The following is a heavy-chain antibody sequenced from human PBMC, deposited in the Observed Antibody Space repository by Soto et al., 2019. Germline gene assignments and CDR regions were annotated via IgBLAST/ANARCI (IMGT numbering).Heavy chain of an antibody. CDR1: GYTFTSYG. Sequence: ASVKVSCKASGYTFTSYGISWVRQAPGQGLEWMGWISAYNGNTNYAQKLQGRVTMTTDTSTSTAYMELRSLRSDDTAVYYCARDDLLLGSSSIDPWGQGTLVTVSS. J-gene: IGHJ5*02. V-gene: IGHV1-18*01. CDR3: ARDDLLLGSSSIDP. CDR2: ISAYNGNT. D-gene: IGHD6-13*01.